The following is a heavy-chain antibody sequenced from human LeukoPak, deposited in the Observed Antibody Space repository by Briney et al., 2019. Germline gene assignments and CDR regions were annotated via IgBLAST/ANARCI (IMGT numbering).Heavy chain of an antibody. CDR1: GGTFSSYA. D-gene: IGHD2-2*01. CDR2: IIPIFGTA. CDR3: ARGSTVPATIRRAFDI. Sequence: SVKVSCKASGGTFSSYAISWVRQAPGQGLEWMGGIIPIFGTANYAQKFQGRVTITADESTSTAYMELSSLRSEDTAVYYCARGSTVPATIRRAFDIWGQGTMVTVSS. J-gene: IGHJ3*02. V-gene: IGHV1-69*13.